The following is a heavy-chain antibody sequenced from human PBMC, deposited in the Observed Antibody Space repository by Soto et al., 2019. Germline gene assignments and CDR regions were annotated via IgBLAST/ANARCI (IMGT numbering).Heavy chain of an antibody. CDR3: ARSDGYNFNWLDS. CDR1: GYTFASYD. J-gene: IGHJ5*01. V-gene: IGHV1-8*01. Sequence: QVQLVQSGAEVKTPGASGKVSCKASGYTFASYDINWVRQAPGQGLEWMGWMNSNSGNTGYAQKLQGRLTVTSDTALSIVHMELSSLRNEDTAVYYCARSDGYNFNWLDSWGQGTLVSVSP. CDR2: MNSNSGNT. D-gene: IGHD2-21*01.